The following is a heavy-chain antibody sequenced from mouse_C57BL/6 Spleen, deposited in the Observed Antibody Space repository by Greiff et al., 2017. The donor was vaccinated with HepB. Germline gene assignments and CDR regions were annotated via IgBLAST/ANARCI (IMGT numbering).Heavy chain of an antibody. V-gene: IGHV1-69*01. Sequence: VQLQQPGAELVMPGASVKLSCKASGYTFTSYWMHWVKQRPGQGLEWIGEIDPSDSYTNYNQKFKGKSTLTVDKSSSTAYMQLISLTSEDSAVYYCARELYYAMDYWGQGTSVTVSS. CDR1: GYTFTSYW. CDR3: ARELYYAMDY. CDR2: IDPSDSYT. J-gene: IGHJ4*01. D-gene: IGHD1-3*01.